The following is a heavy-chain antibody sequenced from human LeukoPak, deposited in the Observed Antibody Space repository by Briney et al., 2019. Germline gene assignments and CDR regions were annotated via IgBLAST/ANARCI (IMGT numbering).Heavy chain of an antibody. CDR1: GGTFISYA. V-gene: IGHV1-69*13. J-gene: IGHJ6*02. Sequence: GASVKVSCKASGGTFISYAISWVRQAPGQGLEWMGGIIPIFGTANYAQKFQGRVTITADESTSTAYMELSSLRSEDTAVYYCAREMHSTYGMDVWGQGTTVTVSS. CDR3: AREMHSTYGMDV. D-gene: IGHD6-13*01. CDR2: IIPIFGTA.